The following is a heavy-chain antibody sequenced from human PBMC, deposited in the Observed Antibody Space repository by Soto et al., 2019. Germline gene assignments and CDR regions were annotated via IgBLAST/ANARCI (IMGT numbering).Heavy chain of an antibody. V-gene: IGHV4-34*01. CDR2: INHSGST. D-gene: IGHD6-13*01. J-gene: IGHJ5*02. Sequence: QVQLQQWGAGLLKPSETLSLTCAVYGGSFSGYYWSWIRQPPGKGLEWIGEINHSGSTNYNPSLKSRVTISVDTSKNQFSLKLSSVTAADTAVYYCAREAQQLESFDPWGQGTLVTVSS. CDR3: AREAQQLESFDP. CDR1: GGSFSGYY.